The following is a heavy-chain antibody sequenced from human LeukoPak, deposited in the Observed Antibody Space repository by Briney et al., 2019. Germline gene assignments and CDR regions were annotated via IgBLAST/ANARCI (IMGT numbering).Heavy chain of an antibody. D-gene: IGHD6-13*01. V-gene: IGHV4-61*02. J-gene: IGHJ4*02. CDR1: GGSISSGTYY. CDR3: ARASYIVAAGTIDY. CDR2: IYTSGGT. Sequence: PSETLSLTCTVSGGSISSGTYYWSWIRQPAGKGLEWIGRIYTSGGTNYNPSLKSRVTMSVDTSKNQFSLRLSSVTAADTAVYYCARASYIVAAGTIDYWGQGTLVTVSS.